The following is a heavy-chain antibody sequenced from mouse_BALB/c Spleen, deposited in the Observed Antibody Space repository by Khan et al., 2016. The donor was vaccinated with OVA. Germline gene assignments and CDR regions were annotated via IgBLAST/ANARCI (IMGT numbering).Heavy chain of an antibody. Sequence: VQLKESGAELVRPGALVKLSCKASGFNIKDYYLHWVKQRPEQGLEWIGWIDPENGNIVYDPKFQGKASITSDTSSNTAYLQLSSLTSEDTAVYYCARSGYFAWFAYGGQGTLVTVSA. J-gene: IGHJ3*01. CDR1: GFNIKDYY. V-gene: IGHV14-1*02. CDR3: ARSGYFAWFAY. CDR2: IDPENGNI.